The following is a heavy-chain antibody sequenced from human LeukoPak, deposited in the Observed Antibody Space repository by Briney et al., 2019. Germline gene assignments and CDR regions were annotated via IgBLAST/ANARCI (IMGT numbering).Heavy chain of an antibody. CDR3: AHKSPFYDSSGYYNYYFDY. J-gene: IGHJ4*02. CDR2: IYWDDDK. Sequence: SGPTLVKATQTLTLTCTFSGFSLSTSGVGVGWIRQPPGKALEWLALIYWDDDKRYSPSLKSRLTITKDTSKNQVVLTMTNVDPVDTATYYCAHKSPFYDSSGYYNYYFDYWGQGILVTVSS. D-gene: IGHD3-22*01. CDR1: GFSLSTSGVG. V-gene: IGHV2-5*02.